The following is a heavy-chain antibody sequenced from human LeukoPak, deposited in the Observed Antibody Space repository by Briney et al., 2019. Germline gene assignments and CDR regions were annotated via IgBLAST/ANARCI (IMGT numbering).Heavy chain of an antibody. Sequence: SETLSLTCTVSGDSISITNDYWAWIRPPPGTGLEWIGSIHKSGNTYYNSSLESRVTVSVDTSKHHFSLKLVSVTVADTAVYYCARHRYDNTEYLIEYFDLWGSGTLVSVSS. CDR2: IHKSGNT. CDR3: ARHRYDNTEYLIEYFDL. V-gene: IGHV4-39*01. CDR1: GDSISITNDY. J-gene: IGHJ2*01. D-gene: IGHD6-6*01.